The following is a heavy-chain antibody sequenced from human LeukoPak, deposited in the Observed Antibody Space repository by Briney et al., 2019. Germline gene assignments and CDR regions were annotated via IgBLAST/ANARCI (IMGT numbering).Heavy chain of an antibody. V-gene: IGHV3-21*01. CDR2: ISSGSTYI. J-gene: IGHJ4*02. Sequence: GGSLRLSCAASGFTFSTYCMNWVRQAPGKGLEWASSISSGSTYIYYADSVKGRFTISRDDAKNSLYLQMNSLRAEDTAVYYCARADTHYYDNSGLDYWGQGSLVTASS. CDR1: GFTFSTYC. CDR3: ARADTHYYDNSGLDY. D-gene: IGHD3-22*01.